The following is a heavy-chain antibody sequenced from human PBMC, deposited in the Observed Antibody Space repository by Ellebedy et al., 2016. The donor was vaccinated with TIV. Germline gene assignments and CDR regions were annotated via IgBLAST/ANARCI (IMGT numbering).Heavy chain of an antibody. D-gene: IGHD3-16*01. CDR2: INHSGST. CDR3: ARTDLRYGMDV. CDR1: GASFSHYY. V-gene: IGHV4-34*01. Sequence: SETLSLTXAVYGASFSHYYWSWIRLPPGKGLEWIGEINHSGSTYYNPSLKSRVSMSVDTSKNQVSLELSSVTAADTAVYYCARTDLRYGMDVWGQGTTVTVSS. J-gene: IGHJ6*02.